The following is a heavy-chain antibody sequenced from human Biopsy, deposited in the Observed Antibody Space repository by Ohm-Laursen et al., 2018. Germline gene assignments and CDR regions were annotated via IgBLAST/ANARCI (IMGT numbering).Heavy chain of an antibody. CDR1: GVTLSGYR. J-gene: IGHJ5*01. D-gene: IGHD3-10*01. CDR3: ATELLPPGVGGPWLDS. CDR2: ISASRSYI. Sequence: SLRLSCAATGVTLSGYRMNWVRQAPGKGLEWVSSISASRSYIYYADSVKARFTVSRDNTKNTLYLQMNSLRAADTAIYFCATELLPPGVGGPWLDSWGQGTPVTVSS. V-gene: IGHV3-21*06.